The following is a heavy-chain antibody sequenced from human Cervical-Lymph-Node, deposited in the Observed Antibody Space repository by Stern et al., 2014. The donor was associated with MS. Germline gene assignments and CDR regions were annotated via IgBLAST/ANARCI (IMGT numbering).Heavy chain of an antibody. J-gene: IGHJ4*02. D-gene: IGHD3-10*01. CDR2: IRTKPNTYAA. CDR1: GFDFSGSA. V-gene: IGHV3-73*01. CDR3: AIYYGAGSYGLGY. Sequence: EDQLVESGGGLVQPGGSLKLSCAASGFDFSGSAMHWVRQAPGKGLEWVGHIRTKPNTYAAAYAASVRGRFTISRDDSKTTAYLQMNSLKTEDTAIYYCAIYYGAGSYGLGYWGQGALVTVSS.